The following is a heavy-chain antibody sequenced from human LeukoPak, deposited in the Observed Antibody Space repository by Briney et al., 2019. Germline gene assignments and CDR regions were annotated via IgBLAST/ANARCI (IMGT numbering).Heavy chain of an antibody. CDR3: ARSCSSTSCYLSPIGDAFDI. V-gene: IGHV4-34*01. CDR1: GGSFSGYY. CDR2: ISHSGST. J-gene: IGHJ3*02. D-gene: IGHD2-2*01. Sequence: SETLSLTCAVYGGSFSGYYWSWIRQPPGKGLEWIGEISHSGSTNYNPSLKSRVTISVDTSKNQFSLKLSSVTAADTAVYYCARSCSSTSCYLSPIGDAFDIWGQGTMVTVSS.